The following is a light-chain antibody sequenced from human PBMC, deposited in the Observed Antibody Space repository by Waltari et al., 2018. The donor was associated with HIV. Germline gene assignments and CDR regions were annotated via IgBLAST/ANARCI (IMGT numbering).Light chain of an antibody. J-gene: IGLJ3*02. CDR2: DVT. V-gene: IGLV2-23*02. CDR1: STSVGVYNY. CDR3: CSFAGTNTWV. Sequence: QSALTQPASVSGSPGQSITISCAGGSTSVGVYNYVSWYQQYPGKVPKVVIYDVTERPSGVSNRFSGSKSGNTASLTISGLQAEDEADYYCCSFAGTNTWVFGGGTRLTV.